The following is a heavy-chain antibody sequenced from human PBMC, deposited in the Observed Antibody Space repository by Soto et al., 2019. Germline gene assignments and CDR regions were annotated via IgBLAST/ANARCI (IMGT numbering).Heavy chain of an antibody. V-gene: IGHV3-74*01. D-gene: IGHD3-10*01. CDR1: GFTFNTNW. CDR3: TRGGATGAGIYHFEN. CDR2: IKSDGTIT. J-gene: IGHJ4*02. Sequence: EVQLVETGGGLVQPGGSLRLSCAASGFTFNTNWMHWVRQAPGKGLAWISSIKSDGTITTYADFVKGQFIISRDNAKNTVYLQVNSLGGEDTDVYYCTRGGATGAGIYHFENWGQGTLVTVSS.